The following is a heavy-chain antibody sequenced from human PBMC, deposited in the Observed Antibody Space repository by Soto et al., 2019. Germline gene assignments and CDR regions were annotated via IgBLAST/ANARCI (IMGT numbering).Heavy chain of an antibody. J-gene: IGHJ5*02. CDR1: GGSISSYY. D-gene: IGHD2-15*01. CDR2: IYYSGST. CDR3: ARDLSMVVAATSSWFDP. Sequence: QVQLQESGPGLVKPSETLSLTCTVSGGSISSYYWSWIRQPPGKGLEWIGYIYYSGSTNYNPSLKSRVTISVDTSKNQFSLKLSSVTAADTAVYYCARDLSMVVAATSSWFDPWGQGTLVTVSS. V-gene: IGHV4-59*01.